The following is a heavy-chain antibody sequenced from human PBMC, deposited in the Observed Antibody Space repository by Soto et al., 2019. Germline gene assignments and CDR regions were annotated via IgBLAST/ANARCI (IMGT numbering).Heavy chain of an antibody. J-gene: IGHJ4*02. Sequence: GSLRLSCAASGFTFSSYAMSWVRQAPGKGLEWVSVISGSGGNTFYADSVKGRFTISRDNSKNTLYLQMSSLRAEDTAVYYCAKDSTIIVVEFDSWGQGTLVTVSS. CDR2: ISGSGGNT. D-gene: IGHD3-22*01. V-gene: IGHV3-23*01. CDR1: GFTFSSYA. CDR3: AKDSTIIVVEFDS.